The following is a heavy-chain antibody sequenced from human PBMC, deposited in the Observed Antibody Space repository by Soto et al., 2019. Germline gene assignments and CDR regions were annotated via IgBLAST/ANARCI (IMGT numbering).Heavy chain of an antibody. CDR3: EGGPTGIIHN. Sequence: QVQLVQSGAEVKSPGASVKVSCKASGYTFTSYDINWVRQATGQGFEWMGWMNPKSGGTRHIQKVQGRVTMTRDTSISTAYVELITLTSEGTAVYYWEGGPTGIIHNWGQGPIVT. CDR1: GYTFTSYD. V-gene: IGHV1-8*01. J-gene: IGHJ4*02. CDR2: MNPKSGGT.